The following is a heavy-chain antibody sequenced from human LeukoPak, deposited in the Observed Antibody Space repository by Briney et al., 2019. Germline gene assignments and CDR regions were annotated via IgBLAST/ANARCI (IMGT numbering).Heavy chain of an antibody. CDR2: FDPEDGET. CDR1: GYTLTELS. CDR3: AGFGEFMSDFDY. J-gene: IGHJ4*02. D-gene: IGHD3-10*01. Sequence: ALVKVSCKVSGYTLTELSMHWVRQAPGNGLEWMGGFDPEDGETIYAQKFQGRVTMTEDTSTDTAYMELSSLRSEDTAVYYCAGFGEFMSDFDYWGQGTLVTVSS. V-gene: IGHV1-24*01.